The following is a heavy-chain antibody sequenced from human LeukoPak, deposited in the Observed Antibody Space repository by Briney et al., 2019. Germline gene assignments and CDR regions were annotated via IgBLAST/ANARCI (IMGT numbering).Heavy chain of an antibody. V-gene: IGHV3-30*18. CDR2: ISYDGSNK. D-gene: IGHD7-27*01. CDR3: AKDLGGTGSYFNY. Sequence: GGSLRLSCIASGFTFSSYGMHWVRQTPGKGPEGGALISYDGSNKVYADSVKGRFTISRDNSKNTLSLQMNSLRAEDTALYYCAKDLGGTGSYFNYWGQGTLVTVSS. J-gene: IGHJ4*02. CDR1: GFTFSSYG.